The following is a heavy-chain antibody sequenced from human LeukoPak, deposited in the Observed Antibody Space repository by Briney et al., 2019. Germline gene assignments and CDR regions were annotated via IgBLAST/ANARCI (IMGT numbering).Heavy chain of an antibody. J-gene: IGHJ4*02. CDR1: GYIFTGYY. CDR3: ARGQDSSGWLHYFDY. Sequence: ASVKVSCKASGYIFTGYYIHWVRQAPGQGLEWMGWINPNSGGTNYAQKFQGRVTMTRDTSISTAYMELSRLRSDDTAVYYCARGQDSSGWLHYFDYWGQGTLVTVSS. V-gene: IGHV1-2*02. D-gene: IGHD6-19*01. CDR2: INPNSGGT.